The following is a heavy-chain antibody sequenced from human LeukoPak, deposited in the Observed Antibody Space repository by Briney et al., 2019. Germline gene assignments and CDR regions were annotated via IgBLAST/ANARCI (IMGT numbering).Heavy chain of an antibody. V-gene: IGHV4-39*07. CDR1: GGSISSSSYY. J-gene: IGHJ4*02. Sequence: SETLSLTCTVSGGSISSSSYYWGWIRQPPGKGLEWIGSIYHSGSTYYNPSLKSRVTISVDTSKNQFSLKLSSVTAADTAVYYCAREDDILTDYFDYWGQGTLVTVSS. CDR3: AREDDILTDYFDY. CDR2: IYHSGST. D-gene: IGHD3-9*01.